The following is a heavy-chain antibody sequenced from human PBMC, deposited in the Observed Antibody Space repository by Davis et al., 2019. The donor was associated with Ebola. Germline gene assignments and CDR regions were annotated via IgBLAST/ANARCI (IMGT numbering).Heavy chain of an antibody. J-gene: IGHJ6*02. CDR1: SAFIFSQSW. CDR3: ARGQYAMDI. Sequence: PGGSLRLSCVDSSAFIFSQSWMTWVRQAPGKGLEWVASINSDGNEIYYADSMKGRFAISRDHAESTLYLQMHSLTAEDTALYYCARGQYAMDIWGQGSTVTVSS. V-gene: IGHV3-7*04. CDR2: INSDGNEI.